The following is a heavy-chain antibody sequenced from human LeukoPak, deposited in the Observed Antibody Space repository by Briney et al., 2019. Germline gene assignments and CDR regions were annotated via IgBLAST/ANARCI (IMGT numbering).Heavy chain of an antibody. CDR3: AKELNSGQSRGVDY. CDR2: IYSGGTT. V-gene: IGHV3-53*01. Sequence: GGSLRLSCAASGFTVTSNYMSWVRQAPGRGLEWVSVIYSGGTTYYADSVKGRFTISRDKSNKTLYLQMNSLTAEDTDVYYCAKELNSGQSRGVDYWGQGTLVTVSS. CDR1: GFTVTSNY. D-gene: IGHD1-26*01. J-gene: IGHJ4*02.